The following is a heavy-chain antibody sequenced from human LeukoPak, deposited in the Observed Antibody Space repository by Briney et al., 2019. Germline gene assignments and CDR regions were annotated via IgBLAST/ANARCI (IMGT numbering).Heavy chain of an antibody. Sequence: PGGSLRLSCAASGFTFSDYWMNWVRQAPGEGLEWVANIKQDGSEKYYVDSVKGRFTISRDNAKNSLYLQMNSLRVEDTAVYYCAREGRGFYYYYMDVWGKGTTVTVSS. CDR3: AREGRGFYYYYMDV. CDR2: IKQDGSEK. CDR1: GFTFSDYW. J-gene: IGHJ6*03. D-gene: IGHD3-10*01. V-gene: IGHV3-7*01.